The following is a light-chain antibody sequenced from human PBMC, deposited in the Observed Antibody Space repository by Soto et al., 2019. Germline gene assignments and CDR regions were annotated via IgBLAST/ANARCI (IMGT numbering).Light chain of an antibody. V-gene: IGKV1-9*01. CDR2: AVS. CDR3: LQLNSYRLT. J-gene: IGKJ4*01. CDR1: QGISSY. Sequence: DIPLTQAPSFLSASVGDRVTITCRASQGISSYFAWYQQKPWKAPKLLIYAVSTLQSGVPSRFSGSASGTEFTLLISSLQPEDFATYYCLQLNSYRLTFGGGTTVEIK.